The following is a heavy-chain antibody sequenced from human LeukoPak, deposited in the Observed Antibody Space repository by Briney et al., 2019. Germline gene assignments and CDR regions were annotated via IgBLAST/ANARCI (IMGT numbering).Heavy chain of an antibody. CDR2: ISSSSSYI. Sequence: GGSLRLSCAASGFTFSNYSMNWVRQAPGMGLEWISSISSSSSYIYYADSLKGRFTISRDNSENSVYLQMDSLTTEDTAVYYCAKEKDTIYFDLWGQGTLVTVSA. D-gene: IGHD2-21*01. CDR1: GFTFSNYS. V-gene: IGHV3-21*04. CDR3: AKEKDTIYFDL. J-gene: IGHJ3*01.